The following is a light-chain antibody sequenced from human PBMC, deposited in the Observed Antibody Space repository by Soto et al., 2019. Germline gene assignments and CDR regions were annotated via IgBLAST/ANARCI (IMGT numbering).Light chain of an antibody. CDR2: DAS. J-gene: IGKJ5*01. CDR3: QQRSNWPPSIT. V-gene: IGKV3-11*01. CDR1: QSVSSNY. Sequence: EIVLTQSPGTLSLSPGQRSTLSCRGSQSVSSNYLAWYQQKPGQAPRLLIYDASNRATGIPARLSGSGSGTDFTLTISSLEPEPFAVYYCQQRSNWPPSITFGQGTRLEIK.